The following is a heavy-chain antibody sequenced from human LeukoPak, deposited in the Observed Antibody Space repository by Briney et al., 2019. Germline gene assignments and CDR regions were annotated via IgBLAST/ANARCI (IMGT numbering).Heavy chain of an antibody. CDR1: GFSFNNDW. CDR3: TRRLDE. Sequence: GGSLGLSCATSGFSFNNDWMDWVRQAPGKGLEWVANINQDGSEKNCLDSVKGRFTISRDNAQNSLYLQMNGLRVEDTAVYYCTRRLDEWGQGTLVTVSS. J-gene: IGHJ4*02. D-gene: IGHD3-16*01. V-gene: IGHV3-7*01. CDR2: INQDGSEK.